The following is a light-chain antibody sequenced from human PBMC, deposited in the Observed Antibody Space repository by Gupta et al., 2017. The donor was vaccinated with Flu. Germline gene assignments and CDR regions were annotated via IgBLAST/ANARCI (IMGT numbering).Light chain of an antibody. J-gene: IGKJ2*01. V-gene: IGKV3-11*01. CDR2: DAS. Sequence: EIELTQSPATLSLSQGERATLSCRASQSVSTYLAWYQKKPGQAPRLLIYDASNRATGIPARFSGSGSGTDFTLTISSLEPEDFAVYYCQKRGNWPPYTFGQGTRLEIK. CDR1: QSVSTY. CDR3: QKRGNWPPYT.